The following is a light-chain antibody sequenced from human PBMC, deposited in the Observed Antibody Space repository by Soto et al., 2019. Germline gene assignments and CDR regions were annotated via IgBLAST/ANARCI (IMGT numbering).Light chain of an antibody. Sequence: DIQMTQSPSTLSASVGDRLTITCRASQSISSWLAWYQQRPGKAPKLLIFDASSLESGVPSRFSGSGSGTEFTLTISSLQPDDFAVYYCQQRNDWPLTFGGGTKVEIK. J-gene: IGKJ4*01. CDR2: DAS. V-gene: IGKV1-5*01. CDR1: QSISSW. CDR3: QQRNDWPLT.